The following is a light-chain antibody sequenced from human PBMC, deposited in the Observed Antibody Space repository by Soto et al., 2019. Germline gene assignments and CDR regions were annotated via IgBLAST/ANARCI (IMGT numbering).Light chain of an antibody. Sequence: EIVLTQSPSTLSSSAGERATLSCRASQSVSSYLAWYQQKPGQAPRLLIYDASNRATGIPARFSGSGSGTDFTLTISSLEPEDFAVYYCQQRYNWPPITFGQGTRLEIK. V-gene: IGKV3-11*01. CDR3: QQRYNWPPIT. J-gene: IGKJ5*01. CDR1: QSVSSY. CDR2: DAS.